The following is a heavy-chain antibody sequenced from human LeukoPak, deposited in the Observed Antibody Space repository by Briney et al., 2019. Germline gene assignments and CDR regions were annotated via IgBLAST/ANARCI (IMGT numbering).Heavy chain of an antibody. V-gene: IGHV3-23*01. CDR3: AKETPEKSSSYHLRRYYYYMDV. CDR1: GFTFSSYA. CDR2: ISGSGGST. D-gene: IGHD6-13*01. J-gene: IGHJ6*03. Sequence: GGSLRLSCAASGFTFSSYAMSWVRQAPGKGLEWVSAISGSGGSTYYADSVKGRFTISRDNSKNTLYLQLNSLIADETAVDYCAKETPEKSSSYHLRRYYYYMDVWGKGTTVTVSS.